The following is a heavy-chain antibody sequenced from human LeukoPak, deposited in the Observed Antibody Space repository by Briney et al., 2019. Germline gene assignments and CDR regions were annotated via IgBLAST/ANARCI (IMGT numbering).Heavy chain of an antibody. D-gene: IGHD3-22*01. CDR2: INHSGST. V-gene: IGHV4-34*01. Sequence: SETLSLTCAVYGGSFSGYYWSWIRQPPGKGLEWIGEINHSGSTNYNPSLKSRVTISVDTSKNQFSLKLSSVTAADTAVYYCARENPSGYYNRPIDYWGQGTLVTVSS. J-gene: IGHJ4*02. CDR3: ARENPSGYYNRPIDY. CDR1: GGSFSGYY.